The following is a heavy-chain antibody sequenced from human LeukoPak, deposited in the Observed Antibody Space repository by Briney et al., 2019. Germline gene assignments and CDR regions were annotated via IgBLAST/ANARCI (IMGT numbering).Heavy chain of an antibody. Sequence: GGSLRLSCAAPGFTFNTYAMSWVRQAPWERLQWVSGISDSGGNTYYADSVRGRFTISRDNSKSTLYLQMNSLRAEDTAVYYCARHRSSWLIDYWGQGTLVTVSS. CDR1: GFTFNTYA. CDR2: ISDSGGNT. CDR3: ARHRSSWLIDY. V-gene: IGHV3-23*01. D-gene: IGHD6-6*01. J-gene: IGHJ4*02.